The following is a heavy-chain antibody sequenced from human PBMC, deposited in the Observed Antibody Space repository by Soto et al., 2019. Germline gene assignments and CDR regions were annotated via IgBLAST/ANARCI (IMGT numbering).Heavy chain of an antibody. D-gene: IGHD6-13*01. CDR1: GFTLTNYA. Sequence: EMQLLEYGGDLVQTGGSLRLSCAASGFTLTNYAMSWVRLAPGKGLEWVSTISSSGGRTYYADSVKGRFTISSDNSRNTLSLQVNSLSADDTAVYYCAKDRGFSDSGTTFVLWGQVTMVTVSS. CDR2: ISSSGGRT. CDR3: AKDRGFSDSGTTFVL. V-gene: IGHV3-23*01. J-gene: IGHJ3*01.